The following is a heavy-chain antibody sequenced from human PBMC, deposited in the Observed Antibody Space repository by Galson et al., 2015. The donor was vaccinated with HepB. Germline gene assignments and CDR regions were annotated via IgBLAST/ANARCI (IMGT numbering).Heavy chain of an antibody. CDR2: IYSTGTS. CDR1: GLAVSRNY. Sequence: SLRLSCAVSGLAVSRNYMAWVRQAPGKGLEWVSTIYSTGTSYYTDSVMGRFTISRQTSNNTLYLQMDSLTHEDTAVYFCARHFGSASITADDAFDIWGQGAMVIVSS. D-gene: IGHD3-10*01. V-gene: IGHV3-53*04. CDR3: ARHFGSASITADDAFDI. J-gene: IGHJ3*02.